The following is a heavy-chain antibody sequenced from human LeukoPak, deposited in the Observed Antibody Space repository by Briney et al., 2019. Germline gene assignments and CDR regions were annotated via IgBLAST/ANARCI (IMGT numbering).Heavy chain of an antibody. V-gene: IGHV4-59*01. D-gene: IGHD2-2*01. J-gene: IGHJ4*02. CDR3: AGGGYCSRASCFAPLFGF. CDR1: GGSISRYY. Sequence: SETLSLTCTVSGGSISRYYWSWIRQSPGRGLELIAYIYHSGTTNYNPSLKSRVTISVDTSKSQFSLKLNSVTAADTAVYYCAGGGYCSRASCFAPLFGFWGQGALVTVSS. CDR2: IYHSGTT.